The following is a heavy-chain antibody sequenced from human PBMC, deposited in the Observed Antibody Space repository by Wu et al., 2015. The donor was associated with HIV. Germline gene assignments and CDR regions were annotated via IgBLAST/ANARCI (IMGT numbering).Heavy chain of an antibody. CDR3: ARSLVVAGTTYDIFDT. V-gene: IGHV1-2*02. CDR1: GYTFSDYY. J-gene: IGHJ3*02. D-gene: IGHD6-19*01. CDR2: INPDSGST. Sequence: QVQLVQSGAEVKKPGAAVRVSCKTSGYTFSDYYIHWVRQVPGQGLQWMGWINPDSGSTHYAQKFQGRVTMTRSTSINTAYMDLSGLKSDDTAVYFCARSLVVAGTTYDIFDTWGQGTMLTV.